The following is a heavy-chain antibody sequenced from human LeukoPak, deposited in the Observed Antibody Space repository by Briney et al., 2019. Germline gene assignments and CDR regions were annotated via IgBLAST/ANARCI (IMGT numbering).Heavy chain of an antibody. Sequence: PSEILSLTCTVSGGSLTNYDWTWIRPPPGKGLEWIGYIHSNGRTHYNPSLESRLTMSVDTSENQFSLKLNSVTAADTAVYFCARLPDFSGWPFDYWGQGILVTVSS. CDR3: ARLPDFSGWPFDY. CDR1: GGSLTNYD. D-gene: IGHD6-19*01. CDR2: IHSNGRT. J-gene: IGHJ4*02. V-gene: IGHV4-59*01.